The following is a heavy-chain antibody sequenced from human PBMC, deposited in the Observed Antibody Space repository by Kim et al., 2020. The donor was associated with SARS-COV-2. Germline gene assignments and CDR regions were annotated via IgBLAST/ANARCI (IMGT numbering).Heavy chain of an antibody. D-gene: IGHD3-22*01. Sequence: ASVKVSCKASGYTFTSYGISWVRQAPGQGLEWMGWISAYNGNTNYAQKLQGRVTMTTDTSTSTAYMELRSLRSDDTAVYYCARVLIVDYYYYGMDVWGQGTTVTVSS. CDR2: ISAYNGNT. J-gene: IGHJ6*02. CDR3: ARVLIVDYYYYGMDV. CDR1: GYTFTSYG. V-gene: IGHV1-18*01.